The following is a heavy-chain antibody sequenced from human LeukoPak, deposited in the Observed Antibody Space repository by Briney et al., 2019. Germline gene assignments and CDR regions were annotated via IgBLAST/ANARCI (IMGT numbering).Heavy chain of an antibody. D-gene: IGHD2-8*01. J-gene: IGHJ4*02. CDR3: ARAPMGSVDY. CDR2: ISSSGSTI. CDR1: GFTFSSYS. V-gene: IGHV3-48*01. Sequence: PGGSLRLSCAASGFTFSSYSMNWVRQAPGKGLEWVSYISSSGSTIYYADSVKGRFTISRDNAKNSLYLQMNSLRAEDTAVYYCARAPMGSVDYWGQGTLVTVSS.